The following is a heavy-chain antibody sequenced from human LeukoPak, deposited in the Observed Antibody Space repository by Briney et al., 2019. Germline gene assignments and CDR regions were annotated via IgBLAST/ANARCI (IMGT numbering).Heavy chain of an antibody. CDR3: ARMISAPDYYYYGMDV. J-gene: IGHJ6*02. CDR2: IYHSGST. D-gene: IGHD3/OR15-3a*01. Sequence: PSETLSLTCAVSGGSISSSNWWSWVRQPPGKGLEWIGEIYHSGSTNYNPSLKSRVTISVDKSKNQFSLKLSSVTAADTAVYYCARMISAPDYYYYGMDVWGQGTTVTVSS. CDR1: GGSISSSNW. V-gene: IGHV4-4*02.